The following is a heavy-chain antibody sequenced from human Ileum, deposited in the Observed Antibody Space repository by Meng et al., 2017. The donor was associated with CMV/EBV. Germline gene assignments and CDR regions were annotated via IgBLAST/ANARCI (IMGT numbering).Heavy chain of an antibody. D-gene: IGHD4-23*01. V-gene: IGHV4-34*02. J-gene: IGHJ5*01. CDR2: IIHGGSA. Sequence: QQAGAGRFKPFETLSPPLALSRGSGRDAYRAWIRQSPGRGLEWIGEIIHGGSASYNPSLDGRFTMSTDASKNQVSLKLRSVTAADTGVYYCARGWIRTPDSWGQGTLVTASS. CDR1: RGSGRDAY. CDR3: ARGWIRTPDS.